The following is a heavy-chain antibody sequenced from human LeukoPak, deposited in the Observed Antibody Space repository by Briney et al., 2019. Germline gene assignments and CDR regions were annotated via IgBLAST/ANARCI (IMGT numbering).Heavy chain of an antibody. CDR2: INPNSGGT. CDR3: ASYGDYGIDAFDI. CDR1: GYTFTGYY. D-gene: IGHD4-17*01. Sequence: ASVKVSCKASGYTFTGYYMHWVRQAPGQGLEWMGWINPNSGGTNCAQKFQGRVTMTRDTSISTAYMELSRLRSDDTAVYYCASYGDYGIDAFDIWGQGTMVTVSS. J-gene: IGHJ3*02. V-gene: IGHV1-2*02.